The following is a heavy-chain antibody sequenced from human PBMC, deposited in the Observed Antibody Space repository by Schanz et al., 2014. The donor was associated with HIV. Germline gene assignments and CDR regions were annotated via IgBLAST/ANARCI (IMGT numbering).Heavy chain of an antibody. Sequence: EVQLLESGGGLEQPGGSLRLSCVASGFPFSNFAMSWVRQDPGRGLEWVSAISATGGSTYYADSVKGRFTISRDNSKNTLYLQMTTLRIDDTAVYYCAKPEYDSRGSSQSHFDYWGQGTLVTVSS. CDR2: ISATGGST. CDR3: AKPEYDSRGSSQSHFDY. D-gene: IGHD3-22*01. J-gene: IGHJ4*02. V-gene: IGHV3-23*01. CDR1: GFPFSNFA.